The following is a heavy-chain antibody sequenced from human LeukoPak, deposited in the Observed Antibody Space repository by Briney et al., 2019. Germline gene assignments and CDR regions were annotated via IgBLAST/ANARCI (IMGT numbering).Heavy chain of an antibody. CDR2: IYYNGRT. CDR1: GGFISSYY. V-gene: IGHV4-59*01. J-gene: IGHJ4*02. D-gene: IGHD1-26*01. CDR3: ASEAGAVIDH. Sequence: SETLSLTCTVSGGFISSYYWSWIRQSPGKGLEWIGYIYYNGRTNYNPSLKSRVTISVDTSMNQFSLKLSSVTAADTAVYYCASEAGAVIDHWGQGTLVTVSS.